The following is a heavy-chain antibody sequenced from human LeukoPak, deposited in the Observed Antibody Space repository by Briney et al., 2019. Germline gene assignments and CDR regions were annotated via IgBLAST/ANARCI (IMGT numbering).Heavy chain of an antibody. CDR3: ARGGPPYWYFDL. J-gene: IGHJ2*01. CDR2: IGTAGDT. V-gene: IGHV3-13*01. D-gene: IGHD3-16*01. Sequence: PGGSLRLSCAASGFTFSSYDMHWVRQATGKGLEWVSGIGTAGDTSYLAAVKGRFTISIENDNNSLYLQMNSLRVGDTAVYYCARGGPPYWYFDLWGRGTLVTVSS. CDR1: GFTFSSYD.